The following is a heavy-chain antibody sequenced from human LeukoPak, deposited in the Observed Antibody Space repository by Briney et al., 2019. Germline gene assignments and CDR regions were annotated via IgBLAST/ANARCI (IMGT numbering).Heavy chain of an antibody. CDR2: LSDSGVYT. CDR1: GFTFSNYA. J-gene: IGHJ6*03. V-gene: IGHV3-23*01. CDR3: ANHPYMDV. Sequence: GGSLRLSCAASGFTFSNYAMTWVRQAPGKGLEWVSILSDSGVYTYYADSVKGRFTISRDNSNNMLYLQMNSLRAEDTAVYYCANHPYMDVWGKGTTVTVSS.